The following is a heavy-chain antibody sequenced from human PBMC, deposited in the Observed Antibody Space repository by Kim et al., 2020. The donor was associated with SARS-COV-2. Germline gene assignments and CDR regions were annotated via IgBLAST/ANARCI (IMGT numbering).Heavy chain of an antibody. Sequence: SETLSLTCAVSGGSISSGGYSWSWIRQPPGKGLEWIGYIYHSGSTYYNPSLKSRVTISVDRSKNQFSLKLSSVTAADTAVYYCARAQAAAKRTNQNYYFDYWGQGTLVTVSS. CDR1: GGSISSGGYS. CDR2: IYHSGST. D-gene: IGHD2-15*01. CDR3: ARAQAAAKRTNQNYYFDY. J-gene: IGHJ4*02. V-gene: IGHV4-30-2*01.